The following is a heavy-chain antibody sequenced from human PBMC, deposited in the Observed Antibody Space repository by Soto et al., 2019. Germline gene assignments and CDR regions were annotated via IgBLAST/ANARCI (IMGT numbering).Heavy chain of an antibody. CDR2: IYHSGST. V-gene: IGHV4-4*02. Sequence: SETLSLTCAVSGGSISSSNWWSWVRQPPGKGLEWIGEIYHSGSTNYNPSLKSRVTISVDKSKNQFSLKLSSVTAADTAVYYCARVRFDGVAGDDSGYYYYGMDVWGQGTTVTVSS. J-gene: IGHJ6*02. D-gene: IGHD6-19*01. CDR3: ARVRFDGVAGDDSGYYYYGMDV. CDR1: GGSISSSNW.